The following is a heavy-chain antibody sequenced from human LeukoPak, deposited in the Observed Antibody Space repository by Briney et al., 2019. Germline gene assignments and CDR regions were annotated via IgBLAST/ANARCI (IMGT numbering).Heavy chain of an antibody. CDR3: ARSGNTGRNWYFDL. CDR1: GFTFSSYA. D-gene: IGHD3-10*01. CDR2: ISYDGGNK. Sequence: GRSLRLSCAASGFTFSSYAMHWVRQAPGKGLEWVAVISYDGGNKYYADSVKGRFTISRDNSKNTMYMQMNSLRAEDTAVYYCARSGNTGRNWYFDLWGRGTLVTVSS. J-gene: IGHJ2*01. V-gene: IGHV3-30*04.